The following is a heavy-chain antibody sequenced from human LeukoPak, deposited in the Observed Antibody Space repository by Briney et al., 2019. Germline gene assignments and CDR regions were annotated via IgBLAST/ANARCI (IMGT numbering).Heavy chain of an antibody. CDR3: ARGITTDWFDP. J-gene: IGHJ5*02. Sequence: GGSLRLSCAASGFTFNSYDMHWVRQATGKGLEWVSAIGPVGDTYYADSVKGRFTISRENAKNSLYLQMNNLRAGDTAVYYCARGITTDWFDPWGQGTLVTVSS. D-gene: IGHD4-17*01. CDR1: GFTFNSYD. CDR2: IGPVGDT. V-gene: IGHV3-13*01.